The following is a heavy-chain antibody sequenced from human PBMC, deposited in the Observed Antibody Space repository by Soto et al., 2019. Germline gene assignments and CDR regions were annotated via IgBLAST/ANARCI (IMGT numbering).Heavy chain of an antibody. D-gene: IGHD4-17*01. CDR1: GVSITDYH. V-gene: IGHV4-59*01. CDR2: IFSRGTP. CDR3: AKRFGDYVGWFDP. Sequence: QVQLQESGPGLVKPSETLSLTCTVSGVSITDYHWSWIRQSPGRGLEWIGYIFSRGTPNYNPSLKSRVTISVDMSRNQFSLKLNSLTAADTAMYFCAKRFGDYVGWFDPWGQGALVIVSS. J-gene: IGHJ5*02.